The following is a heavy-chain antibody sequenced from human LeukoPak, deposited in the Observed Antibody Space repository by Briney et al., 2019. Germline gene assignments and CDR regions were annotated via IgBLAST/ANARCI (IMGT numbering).Heavy chain of an antibody. CDR2: ISAYKGNT. D-gene: IGHD3-16*02. CDR1: GCTFTSYG. V-gene: IGHV1-18*04. Sequence: ASVKVSCKASGCTFTSYGISWVRQAPGQGLEWMGWISAYKGNTNYAQKLQGRVTMTTDTSTSTAYMELRSLRSDDTAVYYCARDSSSYDYVWGSYRSQSWFDPWGQGTLVTVSS. J-gene: IGHJ5*02. CDR3: ARDSSSYDYVWGSYRSQSWFDP.